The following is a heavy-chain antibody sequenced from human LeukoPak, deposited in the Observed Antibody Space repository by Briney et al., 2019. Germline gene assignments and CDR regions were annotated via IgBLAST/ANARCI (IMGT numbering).Heavy chain of an antibody. CDR3: ARLAVWAGTSYDVFHI. CDR2: IYYSGST. CDR1: GGSISSYY. D-gene: IGHD6-19*01. Sequence: SETLSLTCTVSGGSISSYYWGWIRQPPGKGLDWIGYIYYSGSTNYNPSLKSRVTISVDTSKNQFSLKLSSVTATGTAVYYCARLAVWAGTSYDVFHIWGQGTMVTVSS. J-gene: IGHJ3*02. V-gene: IGHV4-59*01.